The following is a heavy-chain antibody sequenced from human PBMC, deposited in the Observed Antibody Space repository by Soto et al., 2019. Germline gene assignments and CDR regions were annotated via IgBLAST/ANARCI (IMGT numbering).Heavy chain of an antibody. J-gene: IGHJ4*02. Sequence: SETLSLTCAVYGGSFSGYYWSWIRQPPGKGLEWIGEINHSGSTNYNPSLKSRVTISVDTSKNQFSLKLSSVTAADTAVYYCASRQLGYCSGGSCYRLDYRAQGTPVTGSS. CDR3: ASRQLGYCSGGSCYRLDY. CDR1: GGSFSGYY. D-gene: IGHD2-15*01. V-gene: IGHV4-34*01. CDR2: INHSGST.